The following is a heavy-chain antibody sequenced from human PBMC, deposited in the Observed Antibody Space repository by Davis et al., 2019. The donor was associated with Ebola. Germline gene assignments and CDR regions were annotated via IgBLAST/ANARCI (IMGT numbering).Heavy chain of an antibody. CDR2: IYYSGST. CDR1: GITVSSNY. V-gene: IGHV4-39*01. J-gene: IGHJ3*02. Sequence: GSLRLSCAASGITVSSNYMSWVRQPPGKGLEWIGSIYYSGSTYYNPSLKSRVTISVDTSKNQFSLKLSSVTAADTAVYYCASVYYDAFDIWGQGTMVTVSS. D-gene: IGHD5/OR15-5a*01. CDR3: ASVYYDAFDI.